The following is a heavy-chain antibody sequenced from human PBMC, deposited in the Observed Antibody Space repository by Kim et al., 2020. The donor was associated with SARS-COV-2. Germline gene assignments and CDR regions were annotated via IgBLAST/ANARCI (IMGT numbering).Heavy chain of an antibody. D-gene: IGHD3-10*01. CDR1: GFTFSSYA. V-gene: IGHV3-30-3*01. J-gene: IGHJ5*02. Sequence: GGSLRLSCAASGFTFSSYAMHWVRQAPGKGLEWVAVISYDGSNKYYADSVKGRFTISRDNSKNTLYLQMNSLRAEDTAVYYCARGAFGGGVLLGNWFDPWGQGTLVTVSS. CDR2: ISYDGSNK. CDR3: ARGAFGGGVLLGNWFDP.